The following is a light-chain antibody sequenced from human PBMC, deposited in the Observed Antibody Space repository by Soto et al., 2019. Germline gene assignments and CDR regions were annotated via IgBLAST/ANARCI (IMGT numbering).Light chain of an antibody. CDR1: QSISSW. CDR2: KAS. CDR3: QQYNSQSPM. V-gene: IGKV1-5*03. J-gene: IGKJ1*01. Sequence: DIQMTQSPSTLSASVGDRVTITCRASQSISSWLAWYQQKPGKAPKLLISKASNLESGVPSRFSGSRSGTEFTLTISSLQPEDFGTYYCQQYNSQSPMFGQGTRVEVK.